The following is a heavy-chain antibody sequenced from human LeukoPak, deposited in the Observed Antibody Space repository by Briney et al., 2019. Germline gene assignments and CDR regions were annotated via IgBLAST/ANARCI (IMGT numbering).Heavy chain of an antibody. CDR1: GFNFNTDW. CDR2: IKEDGSEI. V-gene: IGHV3-7*03. Sequence: GGSLRLSCAASGFNFNTDWMSWVRQAPGKGLEWVANIKEDGSEIYYVDSVKGRFTISRDNAKNSLYLQMNSLRAEDTAVYYCARGVYYFDYWGQGTLVTVSS. CDR3: ARGVYYFDY. J-gene: IGHJ4*02. D-gene: IGHD2/OR15-2a*01.